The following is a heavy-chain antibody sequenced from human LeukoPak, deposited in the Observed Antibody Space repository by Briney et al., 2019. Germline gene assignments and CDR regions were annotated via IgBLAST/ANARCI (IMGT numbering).Heavy chain of an antibody. V-gene: IGHV1-2*02. CDR2: INPNSGGT. CDR1: GYTFTGYY. D-gene: IGHD3-22*01. Sequence: ASVKVSCKASGYTFTGYYMHWVRQAPGQGLEWMGWINPNSGGTNYAQKFQGRVTMTRDTSISAAYMELSRLRSDDTAVYYCARDPIHDSSGYYYPYYFDYWGQGTLVTVSS. J-gene: IGHJ4*02. CDR3: ARDPIHDSSGYYYPYYFDY.